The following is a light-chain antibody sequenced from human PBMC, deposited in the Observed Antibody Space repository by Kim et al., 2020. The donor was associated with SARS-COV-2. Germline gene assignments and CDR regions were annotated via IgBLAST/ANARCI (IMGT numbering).Light chain of an antibody. CDR2: RYT. CDR3: QVWDSSTAYVV. Sequence: ALGQTARITCGGNNIGSKDVHWYQQKPGQAPVLVIYRYTNRPSGIPERFSGSNSGNTATLTISRAQAGDEADYYCQVWDSSTAYVVFGGGTKLTVL. CDR1: NIGSKD. J-gene: IGLJ2*01. V-gene: IGLV3-9*01.